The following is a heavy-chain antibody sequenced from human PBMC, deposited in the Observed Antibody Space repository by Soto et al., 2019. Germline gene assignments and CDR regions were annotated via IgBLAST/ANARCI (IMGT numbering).Heavy chain of an antibody. CDR1: GFPFNSYW. D-gene: IGHD2-15*01. CDR2: IEQNGHEN. J-gene: IGHJ6*02. Sequence: EVQLVESGGGLVHPGGSLRLSCVASGFPFNSYWMGWVRQAPGKGLEWVANIEQNGHENHYVDAVKGQFTISRDSAKNSLYLYMHSLRVEDTDIYFCASGVGCSGVACYSGPHSCYAMDVWGQGTTVTVSS. CDR3: ASGVGCSGVACYSGPHSCYAMDV. V-gene: IGHV3-7*01.